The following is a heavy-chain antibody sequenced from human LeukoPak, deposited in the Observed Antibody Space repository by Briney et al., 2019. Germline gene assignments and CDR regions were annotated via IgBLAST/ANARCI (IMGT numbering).Heavy chain of an antibody. J-gene: IGHJ3*02. D-gene: IGHD1-26*01. CDR1: GYTFTGYY. CDR3: ARDGNSGSYQAAFDI. Sequence: ASVKVSCKASGYTFTGYYMHWVRQAPGQGLEWMGWINPNSGGTNYAQKFQGRVTMTRDTSISTAYMELSRLRPDDTAVYYCARDGNSGSYQAAFDIWGQGTMVTVSS. CDR2: INPNSGGT. V-gene: IGHV1-2*02.